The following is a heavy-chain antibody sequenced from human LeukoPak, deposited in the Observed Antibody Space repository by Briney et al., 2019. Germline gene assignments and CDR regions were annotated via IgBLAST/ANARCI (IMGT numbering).Heavy chain of an antibody. CDR3: ARGTYVYASGTYYPPDY. V-gene: IGHV3-13*01. D-gene: IGHD3-10*01. J-gene: IGHJ4*02. Sequence: PGGSLRLSCAASGFTFSSYDMHWVRQGTGKGLEWVSAISSAGDTYYPDSVKGRFTISRESAKNSLYLQMNSLRAGDTAVYYCARGTYVYASGTYYPPDYWGQGTLVTVSS. CDR2: ISSAGDT. CDR1: GFTFSSYD.